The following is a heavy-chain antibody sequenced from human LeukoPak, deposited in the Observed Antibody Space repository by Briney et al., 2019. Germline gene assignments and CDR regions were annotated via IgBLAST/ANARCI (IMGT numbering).Heavy chain of an antibody. J-gene: IGHJ6*03. Sequence: SETLSLTSTVSGGSISSYYWSWIRQPAGKGLEWIGRIYTSGSTNYNPSLKSRVTISVDKSKNQFSLKLSSVTAADTAVYYCARVSCCGYYYYMDVWGKGTTVTVSS. V-gene: IGHV4-4*07. CDR3: ARVSCCGYYYYMDV. D-gene: IGHD2-15*01. CDR2: IYTSGST. CDR1: GGSISSYY.